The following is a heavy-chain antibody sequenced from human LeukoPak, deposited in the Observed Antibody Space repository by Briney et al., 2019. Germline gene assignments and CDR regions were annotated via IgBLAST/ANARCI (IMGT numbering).Heavy chain of an antibody. J-gene: IGHJ4*02. Sequence: ASVKVSCKASGYTFTGYYMHWVRQAPGQGLEWMGRIIPILGIANYAQKFQGRVTITADKSTSTAYMELSSLRSEDTAVYYCARGRTNSTGTTYWGQGTLVTVSS. CDR1: GYTFTGYY. V-gene: IGHV1-69*04. CDR3: ARGRTNSTGTTY. CDR2: IIPILGIA. D-gene: IGHD1-1*01.